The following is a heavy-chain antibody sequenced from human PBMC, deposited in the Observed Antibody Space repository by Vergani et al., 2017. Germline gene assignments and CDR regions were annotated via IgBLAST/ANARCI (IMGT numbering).Heavy chain of an antibody. Sequence: QVQLVESGGGVVEPGRSLRLFCAASGFTFNQYGMHWVRQAPGKGLEWVAVTWYDGNNKKYADSVKGLFTISRDNSKSTMYLQMNSLRDEDTGVYYCARDLRVLYARFDPWGQGTLVTVSS. CDR1: GFTFNQYG. D-gene: IGHD2-2*01. CDR2: TWYDGNNK. CDR3: ARDLRVLYARFDP. V-gene: IGHV3-33*01. J-gene: IGHJ5*02.